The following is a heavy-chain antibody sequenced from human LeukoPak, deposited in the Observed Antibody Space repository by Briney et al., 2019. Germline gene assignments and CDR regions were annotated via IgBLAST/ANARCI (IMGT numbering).Heavy chain of an antibody. CDR2: INPNSGGT. J-gene: IGHJ3*02. Sequence: ASVKVSCKASGYTFTGYYMHWVRQGPGPGLGWMGWINPNSGGTNYAQKFQGRVTMTRDTSISTAYMELSRLRSDDTAVYYCARDRGEDLAFDIWGQGTMVTVSS. CDR3: ARDRGEDLAFDI. V-gene: IGHV1-2*02. CDR1: GYTFTGYY. D-gene: IGHD3-10*01.